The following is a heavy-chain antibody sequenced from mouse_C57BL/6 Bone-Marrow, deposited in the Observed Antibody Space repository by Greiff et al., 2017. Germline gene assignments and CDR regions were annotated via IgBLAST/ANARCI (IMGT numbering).Heavy chain of an antibody. CDR3: ASPLHYYGSSYVSDY. J-gene: IGHJ2*01. CDR2: IYPRDGST. V-gene: IGHV1-78*01. D-gene: IGHD1-1*01. CDR1: GYTFTDHT. Sequence: QVQLKQSDAELVKPGASVKISCKVSGYTFTDHTIHWMKQRPEQGLEWIGYIYPRDGSTKYNEKFKGKATLTADKSSSTAYMQLNSLTSEDSAVXFCASPLHYYGSSYVSDYWGQGTTLTVSS.